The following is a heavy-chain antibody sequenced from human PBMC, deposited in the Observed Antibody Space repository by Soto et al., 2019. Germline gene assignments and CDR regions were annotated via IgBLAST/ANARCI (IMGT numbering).Heavy chain of an antibody. V-gene: IGHV1-69*01. CDR3: ARGGGRGIYYYGMDV. D-gene: IGHD3-16*01. CDR1: GGTFSSYA. J-gene: IGHJ6*02. CDR2: IIPIFGTA. Sequence: QVQLVQSGAEVKKPGSSVKVSCKASGGTFSSYAISWVRQAPGQGLEWMGGIIPIFGTANYAQKFQGRVTITADESTRTAYRELSSMRSGDTAVYYCARGGGRGIYYYGMDVWGQGTTVTVSS.